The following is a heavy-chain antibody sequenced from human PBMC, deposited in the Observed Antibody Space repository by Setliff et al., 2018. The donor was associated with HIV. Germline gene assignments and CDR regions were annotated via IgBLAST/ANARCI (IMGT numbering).Heavy chain of an antibody. CDR2: ISGSGANT. CDR1: GSGFTFSSYS. V-gene: IGHV3-23*01. CDR3: TREIRDGYPRSSN. D-gene: IGHD3-10*01. J-gene: IGHJ4*02. Sequence: GGSLRLSCAASGSGFTFSSYSMNWVRQAPGKGLEWVSAISGSGANTYYADSVKGRFTISRDNSKNTLYLQLTTLRTEDTGFYFCTREIRDGYPRSSNWGQGTLVTVSS.